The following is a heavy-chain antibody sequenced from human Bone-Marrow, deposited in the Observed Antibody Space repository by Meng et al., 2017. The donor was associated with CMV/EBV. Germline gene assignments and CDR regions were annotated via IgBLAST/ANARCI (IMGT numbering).Heavy chain of an antibody. J-gene: IGHJ4*02. D-gene: IGHD6-6*01. CDR3: ARHAHGSPSVIY. CDR1: GFTFSSYW. Sequence: GESLKISFAASGFTFSSYWMSWVRQTPEKGLEWVAYISNGGEHKDYAHSVKGRFTISRDNAKNSVFLQMTSVRAEDTAVYYCARHAHGSPSVIYWGQGTLVTVSS. V-gene: IGHV3-11*01. CDR2: ISNGGEHK.